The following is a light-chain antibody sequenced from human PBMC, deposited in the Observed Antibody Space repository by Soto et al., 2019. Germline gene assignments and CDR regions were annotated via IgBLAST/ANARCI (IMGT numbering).Light chain of an antibody. CDR3: QQWSSVPKT. V-gene: IGKV4-1*01. CDR2: WAS. J-gene: IGKJ1*01. Sequence: DIVMTQSPDSLAVSLGERATINCKSSQSVLYSSNNKNYLAWYQQKPGQPPKLLIYWASTRESGVPDRFSGSGSGTDFTLTISSLQAEDVAVYCCQQWSSVPKTFGQGTKVEIK. CDR1: QSVLYSSNNKNY.